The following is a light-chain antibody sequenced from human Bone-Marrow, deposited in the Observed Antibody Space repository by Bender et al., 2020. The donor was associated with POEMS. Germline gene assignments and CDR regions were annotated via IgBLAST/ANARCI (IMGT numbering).Light chain of an antibody. V-gene: IGLV2-23*02. CDR3: CSYANRSLV. CDR1: SSDVGYYNF. J-gene: IGLJ2*01. Sequence: QSALTQPASVSGSPGQSITISCTGTSSDVGYYNFVSWYQHHPGKGPKLIIYEVTKRPSGVSDSFSGSKSGNTASLTISGLQAEDEADYSCCSYANRSLVFGGGTQLTVL. CDR2: EVT.